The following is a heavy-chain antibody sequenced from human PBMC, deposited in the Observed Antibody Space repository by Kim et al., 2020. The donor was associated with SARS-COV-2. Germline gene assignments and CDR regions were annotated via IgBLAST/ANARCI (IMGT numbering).Heavy chain of an antibody. V-gene: IGHV4-59*13. D-gene: IGHD3-22*01. CDR3: ARGYDSNGYYGYYNGTDV. Sequence: SETLSLTCTVSGGSISNNYWSWIRQPPGKGLEWVGYVSKSGSTKYNPSLKSRVTISVDTSKNQFSLKMSSVTAADTAVYYCARGYDSNGYYGYYNGTDV. J-gene: IGHJ6*01. CDR1: GGSISNNY. CDR2: VSKSGST.